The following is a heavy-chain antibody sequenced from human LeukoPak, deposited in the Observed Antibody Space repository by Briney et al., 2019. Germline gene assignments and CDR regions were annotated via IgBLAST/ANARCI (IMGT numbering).Heavy chain of an antibody. Sequence: GGSLRLSCAASGFTVSSNYMSWVRQAPGKGLEWVSVIYSGGSTYYADSVKGRFTISRDNSKNTLYLQMNSLRAEDTAVYYWARHPPPTRSFGVVIAPFDPWGQGTLVTVSS. D-gene: IGHD3-3*01. CDR2: IYSGGST. J-gene: IGHJ5*02. CDR1: GFTVSSNY. CDR3: ARHPPPTRSFGVVIAPFDP. V-gene: IGHV3-66*04.